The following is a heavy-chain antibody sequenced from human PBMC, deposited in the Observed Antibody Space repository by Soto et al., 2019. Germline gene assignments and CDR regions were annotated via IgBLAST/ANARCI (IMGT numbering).Heavy chain of an antibody. Sequence: GGSLRLSCAASGFTFSEYAMTWVRQAPGKGLEWVSVIGGAGSNIYYADSVEGRFTVSRDDSKNTLYLRMNSLRAEDTAVYYCAKDLYSGYDQGYYYGMDVWGQGTTVTVSS. D-gene: IGHD5-12*01. V-gene: IGHV3-23*01. CDR1: GFTFSEYA. CDR3: AKDLYSGYDQGYYYGMDV. J-gene: IGHJ6*02. CDR2: IGGAGSNI.